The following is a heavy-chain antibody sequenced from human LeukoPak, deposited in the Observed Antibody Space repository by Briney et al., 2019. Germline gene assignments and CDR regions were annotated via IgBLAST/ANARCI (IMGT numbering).Heavy chain of an antibody. D-gene: IGHD3-22*01. CDR3: ARVGDYYDRSGYYYFDY. CDR2: IYSGGST. V-gene: IGHV3-53*01. CDR1: GFTVSSNY. J-gene: IGHJ4*02. Sequence: GGSLRLSCAASGFTVSSNYMSWVRQAPVKGLEWVSVIYSGGSTYYADSVKGRFTISRDNSKNTLYLQMNSLRAEDTAVYYCARVGDYYDRSGYYYFDYWGQGTLVTVSS.